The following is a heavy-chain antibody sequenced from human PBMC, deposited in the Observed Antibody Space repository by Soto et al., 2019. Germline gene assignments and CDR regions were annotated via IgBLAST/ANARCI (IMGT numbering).Heavy chain of an antibody. CDR3: AKDGSLRTRYYCDS. Sequence: QVQLVESGGGVVQPGRSLRLSCAASGFTFSSYGMHWVRQAPGKGLEWVAVISYDGSNKYYADSVKGRFTISRDNSKNTLYLQMNSLRAEDTAVYYCAKDGSLRTRYYCDSWGQGTMVTVSS. V-gene: IGHV3-30*18. J-gene: IGHJ4*02. CDR2: ISYDGSNK. CDR1: GFTFSSYG. D-gene: IGHD1-26*01.